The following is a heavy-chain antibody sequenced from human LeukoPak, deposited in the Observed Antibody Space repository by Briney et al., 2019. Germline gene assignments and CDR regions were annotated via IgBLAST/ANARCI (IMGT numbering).Heavy chain of an antibody. CDR3: AREIFVDTAMVIFDY. Sequence: ASVKVPCKPSGYTFTGYYMHWLRQAPAQPLEWMPWINPNSGGTNYAQKFQGRVTMTRDTSISTAYMELSRLRSDDTAVYYCAREIFVDTAMVIFDYWGQGTLVTVSS. CDR2: INPNSGGT. V-gene: IGHV1-2*02. D-gene: IGHD5-18*01. CDR1: GYTFTGYY. J-gene: IGHJ4*02.